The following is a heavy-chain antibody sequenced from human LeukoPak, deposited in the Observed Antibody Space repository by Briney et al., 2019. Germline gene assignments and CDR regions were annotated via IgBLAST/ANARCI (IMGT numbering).Heavy chain of an antibody. CDR2: ISSSSSYM. D-gene: IGHD2-21*02. Sequence: GGSLRLSCAASGFTFSTYSMNWVRQAPGKGLEWVSSISSSSSYMYYADSVKGRFTISRDNAKNSLYLRMNSLRAEDTAVYYCARCGGDCYFNYYGLDVWGQGTTVTVSS. CDR1: GFTFSTYS. V-gene: IGHV3-21*01. CDR3: ARCGGDCYFNYYGLDV. J-gene: IGHJ6*02.